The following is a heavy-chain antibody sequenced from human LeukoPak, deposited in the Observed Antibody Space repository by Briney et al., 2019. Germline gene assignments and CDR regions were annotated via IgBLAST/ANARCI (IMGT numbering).Heavy chain of an antibody. V-gene: IGHV1-18*01. CDR3: ARTRPGIAAAGELDY. Sequence: GASVKVSCKASGYTFTSYGISWVRQAPGQGLEWMGWISAYNGNTNYAQKLQGRVTMTTDTSTSTAYMELRSLRSDDTAVYYCARTRPGIAAAGELDYWGQGTLDTVSS. CDR2: ISAYNGNT. J-gene: IGHJ4*02. CDR1: GYTFTSYG. D-gene: IGHD6-13*01.